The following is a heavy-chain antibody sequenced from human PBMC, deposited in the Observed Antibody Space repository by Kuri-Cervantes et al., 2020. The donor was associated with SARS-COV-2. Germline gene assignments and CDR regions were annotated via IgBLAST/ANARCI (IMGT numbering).Heavy chain of an antibody. D-gene: IGHD3-10*01. CDR3: ARDRGVEARWGGDYYHVMDV. V-gene: IGHV1-69*06. CDR2: VIPMFGTT. Sequence: SVKVSCKASGGTFSTHAINWVRQAPGQGLEWMGTVIPMFGTTHHAQRFQGRLTMTADTSTSIAYMTLSSLRSDDTAVYYCARDRGVEARWGGDYYHVMDVWGPGTTVTVSS. CDR1: GGTFSTHA. J-gene: IGHJ6*02.